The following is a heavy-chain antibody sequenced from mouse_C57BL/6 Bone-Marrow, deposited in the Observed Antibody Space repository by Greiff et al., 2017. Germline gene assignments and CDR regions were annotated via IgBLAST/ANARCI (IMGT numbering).Heavy chain of an antibody. V-gene: IGHV6-3*01. D-gene: IGHD2-3*01. CDR1: GFTFSNYW. CDR2: IRLKSDNYAT. Sequence: EVMLVESGGGLVQPGGSMKLSCVASGFTFSNYWMNWVRQSPEKGLEWVAQIRLKSDNYATHYAESVKGRFTISRDDSKSSVYLQMNNLRAEDTGIYYCTRGYYDWVWFAYWGQGTLVTVSA. J-gene: IGHJ3*01. CDR3: TRGYYDWVWFAY.